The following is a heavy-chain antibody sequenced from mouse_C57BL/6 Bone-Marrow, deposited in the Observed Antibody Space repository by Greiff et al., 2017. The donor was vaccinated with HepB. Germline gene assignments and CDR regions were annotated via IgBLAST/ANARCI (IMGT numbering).Heavy chain of an antibody. D-gene: IGHD1-1*01. Sequence: EVKVVESGGGLVKPGGSLKLSCAASGFTFSDYGMHWVRQAPEQGLEWVAYISSGSSTTYDADTVKGRFTISRDNAKNTLVLQMTRLMSEDTAMYYCARSYYGSSPYYAVDDWGQGTSVTVAS. CDR2: ISSGSSTT. V-gene: IGHV5-17*01. CDR3: ARSYYGSSPYYAVDD. CDR1: GFTFSDYG. J-gene: IGHJ4*01.